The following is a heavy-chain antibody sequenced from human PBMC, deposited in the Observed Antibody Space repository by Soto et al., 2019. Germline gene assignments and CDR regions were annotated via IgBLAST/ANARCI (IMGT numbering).Heavy chain of an antibody. CDR3: ARARGIKTYHYGSRAFDY. CDR1: GGSISSYY. D-gene: IGHD3-10*01. V-gene: IGHV4-4*07. Sequence: PSETLSLTCTVSGGSISSYYWTWIRQPAGKGLEWIGRIYTSGSTNYNPSLKSRVTMSVDTSKNQFSLKLSSVTAADTAVYYCARARGIKTYHYGSRAFDYWCQGTLVTVSS. CDR2: IYTSGST. J-gene: IGHJ4*02.